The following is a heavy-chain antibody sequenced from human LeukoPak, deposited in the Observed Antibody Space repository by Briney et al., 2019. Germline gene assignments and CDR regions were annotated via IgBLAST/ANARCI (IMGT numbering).Heavy chain of an antibody. D-gene: IGHD3-16*02. Sequence: GGSLRLSCAASGFTVSSNYMSWVRQAPGKGLEWVSVIYSGGSTYYADSVKGRFTISRDNSKNTLYLQMNSLRAEDTAVYYCAREARSRSGMDVWGRGTTVTVSS. V-gene: IGHV3-66*01. CDR2: IYSGGST. CDR3: AREARSRSGMDV. CDR1: GFTVSSNY. J-gene: IGHJ6*02.